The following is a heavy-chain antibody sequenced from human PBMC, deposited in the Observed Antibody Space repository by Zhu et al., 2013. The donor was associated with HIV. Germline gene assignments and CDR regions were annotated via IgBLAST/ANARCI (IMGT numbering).Heavy chain of an antibody. D-gene: IGHD3-10*01. Sequence: QVQLVQSGAEVKKPGASVKVSCKASGYTFTGYYMHWVRQAPGQGLEWMGWINPNSGGTNYAQKFQGRVTMTRDTSISTAYMELSSLRSEDTAVYYCARDKGDYYGSGSYYRGYFDYWGQGTLVTVSS. J-gene: IGHJ4*02. CDR3: ARDKGDYYGSGSYYRGYFDY. V-gene: IGHV1-2*02. CDR2: INPNSGGT. CDR1: GYTFTGYY.